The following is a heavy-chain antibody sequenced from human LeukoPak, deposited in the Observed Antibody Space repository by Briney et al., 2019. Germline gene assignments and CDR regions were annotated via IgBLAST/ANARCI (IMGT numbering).Heavy chain of an antibody. CDR2: IGRSGGDI. Sequence: GGSLRLSCAASGFTFNSYAMAWVRQAPGKGLEWVSVIGRSGGDIQYVDSVKGRFTISRDNSKNTLYLQMNSLRVEDTAVYYCAKYAPPTTVVTRYFDYWGQGTLVTVSS. CDR1: GFTFNSYA. V-gene: IGHV3-23*01. J-gene: IGHJ4*02. D-gene: IGHD4-23*01. CDR3: AKYAPPTTVVTRYFDY.